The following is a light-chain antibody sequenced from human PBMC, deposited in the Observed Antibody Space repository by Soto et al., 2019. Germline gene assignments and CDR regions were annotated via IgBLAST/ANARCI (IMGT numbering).Light chain of an antibody. Sequence: QSVLTQPPSVSAAPGQTVTISCSGSSSNIGNNYVFWYQQLPGTAPKLLIYDNDKRPSGIPDRFSGSKSGTSATLGITGLQTGDEADYYCATWDSSLSAGVFGGGPKLTVL. CDR1: SSNIGNNY. CDR2: DND. V-gene: IGLV1-51*01. J-gene: IGLJ2*01. CDR3: ATWDSSLSAGV.